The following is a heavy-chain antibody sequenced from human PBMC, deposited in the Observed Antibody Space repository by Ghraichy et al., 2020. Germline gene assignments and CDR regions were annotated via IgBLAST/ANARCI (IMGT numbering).Heavy chain of an antibody. CDR2: IYSGGST. CDR3: ARDNYYYDSSGYPQNDAFDI. J-gene: IGHJ3*02. D-gene: IGHD3-22*01. V-gene: IGHV3-66*01. CDR1: GFTVSSNY. Sequence: GGSLRLSCAASGFTVSSNYMSWVRQAPGKGLEWVSVIYSGGSTYYADSVKGRFTISRDNSKNTLYLQMNSLRAEDTAVYYCARDNYYYDSSGYPQNDAFDIWGQGTMVTVSS.